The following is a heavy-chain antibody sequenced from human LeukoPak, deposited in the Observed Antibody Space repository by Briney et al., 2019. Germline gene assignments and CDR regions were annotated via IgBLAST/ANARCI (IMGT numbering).Heavy chain of an antibody. CDR3: ARDIVVVTAKGEDYYYGMDA. V-gene: IGHV1-69*13. J-gene: IGHJ6*02. CDR2: IIPIFGTA. CDR1: GGTFSSYA. D-gene: IGHD2-21*02. Sequence: ASVKVSCKASGGTFSSYAISWVRQAPGQGLEWMGGIIPIFGTANYAQKFQGRVTITADESTSTAYMELSSLRSEDTAVYYCARDIVVVTAKGEDYYYGMDAWGQGTTVTVSS.